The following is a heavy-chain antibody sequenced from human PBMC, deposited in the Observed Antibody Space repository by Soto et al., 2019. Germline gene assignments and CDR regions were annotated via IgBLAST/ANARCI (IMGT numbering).Heavy chain of an antibody. V-gene: IGHV1-69*02. CDR1: GDTFAFHS. J-gene: IGHJ4*02. D-gene: IGHD3-10*01. CDR2: INPILSMS. CDR3: ATSYGSGYRAFDY. Sequence: QVQLVQSGAEVKRPGSSVKVSCKASGDTFAFHSINWVRQAPGLGLEWMGRINPILSMSNYAQRFQGRVTMTAEKSTSTAYMVLCSLRSEDTAIYYCATSYGSGYRAFDYWGQGALVTVSS.